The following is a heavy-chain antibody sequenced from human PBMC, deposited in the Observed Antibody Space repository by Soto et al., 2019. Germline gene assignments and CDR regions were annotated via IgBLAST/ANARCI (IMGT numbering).Heavy chain of an antibody. CDR3: AKGPR. V-gene: IGHV3-7*01. Sequence: GSLRLSSAGAVFTFCKIWMSWVRRSPEKGPEWVASISPDGGEIYYVDSVKGRFTISRDNTRNSLYLQMNSLRAEDTAVYYCAKGPRWGQGTLVTVSS. CDR1: VFTFCKIW. CDR2: ISPDGGEI. J-gene: IGHJ4*02.